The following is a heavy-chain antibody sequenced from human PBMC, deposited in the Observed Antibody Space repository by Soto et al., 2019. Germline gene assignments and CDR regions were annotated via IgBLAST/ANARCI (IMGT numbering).Heavy chain of an antibody. CDR1: GGTFSSYA. Sequence: QVQLVQSGAEVKKPGSSVKVSCKASGGTFSSYAISWVRQAPAQGLEWMGGIIPIFGTANYAQKFQGRVTITADKSTSTAYMELSSLRSEDTAVSYCASGLVPYYYYYYGMDVWGQGTTVTVSS. D-gene: IGHD6-6*01. J-gene: IGHJ6*02. CDR3: ASGLVPYYYYYYGMDV. CDR2: IIPIFGTA. V-gene: IGHV1-69*06.